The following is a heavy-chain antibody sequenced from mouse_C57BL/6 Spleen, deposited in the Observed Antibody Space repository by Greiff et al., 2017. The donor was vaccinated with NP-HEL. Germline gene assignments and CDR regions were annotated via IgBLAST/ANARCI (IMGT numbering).Heavy chain of an antibody. Sequence: EVQGVESGGDLVKPGGSLKLSCAASGFTFSSYGMSWVRQTPDKRLEWVATISSGGSYSYYPYRVSGRFTISRDNTKNTLYLQMRNLKSEDNTMYYCARGVATDYFDYWGQGTTLTVSS. CDR1: GFTFSSYG. V-gene: IGHV5-6*01. D-gene: IGHD1-1*01. CDR2: ISSGGSYS. CDR3: ARGVATDYFDY. J-gene: IGHJ2*01.